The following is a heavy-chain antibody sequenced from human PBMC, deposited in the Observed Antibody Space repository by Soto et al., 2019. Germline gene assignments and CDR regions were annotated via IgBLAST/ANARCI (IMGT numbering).Heavy chain of an antibody. J-gene: IGHJ6*02. D-gene: IGHD3-3*01. CDR1: GFTFSSYS. V-gene: IGHV3-48*02. Sequence: GGSLRLSCAASGFTFSSYSMNWVRQAPGKGLEWVSYISSSSSTIYYADSVKGRFTISRDNAKNSLYLQMNSLRDEDTAVYYCARDGFGVVITTRYYYYGMDVWGQGTTVTVSS. CDR3: ARDGFGVVITTRYYYYGMDV. CDR2: ISSSSSTI.